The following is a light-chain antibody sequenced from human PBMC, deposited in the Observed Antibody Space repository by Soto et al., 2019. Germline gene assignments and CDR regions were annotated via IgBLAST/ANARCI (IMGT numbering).Light chain of an antibody. J-gene: IGKJ1*01. CDR1: QSVGKS. V-gene: IGKV3-20*01. Sequence: EIVLTQSPGTLSLSPGERATLSCRASQSVGKSLAWYQQKPGQAPRLLIYGASTRATGIPDRFSGSGSGTDFTLTISRLEPEDFAVYYCQQYGGSPRTVGQGTKVDIK. CDR3: QQYGGSPRT. CDR2: GAS.